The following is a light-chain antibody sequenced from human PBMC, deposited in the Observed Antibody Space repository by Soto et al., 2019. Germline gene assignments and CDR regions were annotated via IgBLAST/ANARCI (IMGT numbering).Light chain of an antibody. V-gene: IGLV1-44*01. Sequence: QPVLTQPPSASGTPGHRVTISCSGSTSNIGSNSVNWYQQLPGTAPKLLIFSNNERPSGVPDRFSGSKSGTSASLAISGLQSEDEADYYCAAWDASLNGVVFGGGTKLTVL. J-gene: IGLJ2*01. CDR1: TSNIGSNS. CDR2: SNN. CDR3: AAWDASLNGVV.